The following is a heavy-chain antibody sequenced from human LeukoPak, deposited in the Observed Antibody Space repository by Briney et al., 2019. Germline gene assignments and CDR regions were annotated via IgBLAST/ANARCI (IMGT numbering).Heavy chain of an antibody. J-gene: IGHJ6*02. CDR3: ARDGRVAAAEYGMDV. CDR1: GGSISSYY. V-gene: IGHV4-4*07. Sequence: SETLSLTCTVSGGSISSYYWSWIRQPAGKGLEWIGRIYTSGSTNYNPSLKSRVTMSVDTSKNQFSLKLSSVTAADTAVYYCARDGRVAAAEYGMDVWGQGTTVTVTS. D-gene: IGHD6-13*01. CDR2: IYTSGST.